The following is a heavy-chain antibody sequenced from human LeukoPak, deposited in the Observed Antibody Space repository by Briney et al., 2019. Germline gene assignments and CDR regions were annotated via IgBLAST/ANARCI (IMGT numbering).Heavy chain of an antibody. CDR3: ARATPYGTNWFDP. J-gene: IGHJ5*02. D-gene: IGHD1-1*01. CDR2: ISAYNGNT. Sequence: WASVKVSCTASGYTFTSYGISWVRQAPGQGLEWMGWISAYNGNTNYAQKLQGRVTMTTDTSTSTAYMELRSLRSDDTAVYYCARATPYGTNWFDPWGQGTLVTVSS. V-gene: IGHV1-18*04. CDR1: GYTFTSYG.